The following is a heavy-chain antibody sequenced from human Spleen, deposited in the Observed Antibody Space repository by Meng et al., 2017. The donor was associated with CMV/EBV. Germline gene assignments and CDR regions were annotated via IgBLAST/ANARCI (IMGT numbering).Heavy chain of an antibody. D-gene: IGHD6-13*01. CDR1: GYTFTSYG. CDR2: ISAYNGNT. Sequence: ASVKVSCKASGYTFTSYGISWVRQAPGQGLEWMGWISAYNGNTNYVQKLQGRVTMTTDTSTSTAYMELRSLRSEDTAVYYCASEVNEIAAADPAYYYGMDVWGQGTTVTVSS. V-gene: IGHV1-18*01. J-gene: IGHJ6*02. CDR3: ASEVNEIAAADPAYYYGMDV.